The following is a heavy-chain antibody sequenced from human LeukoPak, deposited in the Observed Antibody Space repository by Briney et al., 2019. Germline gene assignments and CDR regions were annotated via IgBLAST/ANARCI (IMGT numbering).Heavy chain of an antibody. V-gene: IGHV5-51*01. Sequence: GESLKISCKGSGYSFTSYWIGWVRQMPGKGLEWMGIIYPGDSDTRYSPSFQGQVTISADKSISTAYLQWSSLKASDTAMYYCARVGIAAAGPDAFDIWGQGTMVTVSS. J-gene: IGHJ3*02. CDR2: IYPGDSDT. CDR3: ARVGIAAAGPDAFDI. CDR1: GYSFTSYW. D-gene: IGHD6-13*01.